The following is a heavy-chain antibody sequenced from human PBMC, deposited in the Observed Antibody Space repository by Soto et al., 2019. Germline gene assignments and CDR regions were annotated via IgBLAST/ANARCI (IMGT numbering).Heavy chain of an antibody. V-gene: IGHV2-5*02. CDR3: THHGYYSYGMDV. Sequence: QITLKESGPTLVRPTQTLTLTCTFSGFSLSTSGVGVGWIRQSPGKALEWLALIFWDDDKRYSPSLKGRLSITKGTSKNQVVITMTKMDPLDAGTYYCTHHGYYSYGMDVWGQGTTVTVSS. CDR2: IFWDDDK. CDR1: GFSLSTSGVG. J-gene: IGHJ6*02.